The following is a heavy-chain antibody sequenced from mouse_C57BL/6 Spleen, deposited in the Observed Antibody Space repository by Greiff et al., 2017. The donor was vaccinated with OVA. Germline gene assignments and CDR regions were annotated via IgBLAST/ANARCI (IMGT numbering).Heavy chain of an antibody. CDR1: GYTFTSYW. V-gene: IGHV1-52*01. CDR3: ARSGVITTVVGAY. J-gene: IGHJ3*01. D-gene: IGHD1-1*01. CDR2: IDPSESET. Sequence: QVQLQQPGAELVRPGSSVKLSCKASGYTFTSYWMHWVKQRPIQGLEWIGNIDPSESETHYNQKFKDKATLTVDKSSSTAYMQLSSLTSEDSAVYYCARSGVITTVVGAYWGQGTLVTVSA.